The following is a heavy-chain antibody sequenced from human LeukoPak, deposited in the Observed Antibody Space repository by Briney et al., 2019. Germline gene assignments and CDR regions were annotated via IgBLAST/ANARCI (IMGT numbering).Heavy chain of an antibody. Sequence: ASVKVSCKASGYTFTSYGISWVRQAPGQGLEWMGWISAYNGNTNYAQKLQGRVTMTTDTSTSTAYMELRNLRSDDTAVYYCARDRGRMEIAAAVDYWGQGTLVTVSS. D-gene: IGHD6-13*01. CDR3: ARDRGRMEIAAAVDY. CDR1: GYTFTSYG. V-gene: IGHV1-18*01. J-gene: IGHJ4*02. CDR2: ISAYNGNT.